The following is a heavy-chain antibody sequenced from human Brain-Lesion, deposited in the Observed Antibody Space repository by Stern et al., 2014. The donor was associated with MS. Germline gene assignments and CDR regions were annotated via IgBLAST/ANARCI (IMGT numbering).Heavy chain of an antibody. V-gene: IGHV4-61*02. Sequence: QVQLAESGPGLVKPSQTLSLSCTVSGGSISSGGYYWSWIRQPAGKGLEWIGRIFNSGRTSYNPSLQSRVTLSIAQAQNPFPLRLNSMTAADTAVYYCARGRVVPGFQYYATDVWGQGTTVIVSS. D-gene: IGHD2-2*01. CDR3: ARGRVVPGFQYYATDV. J-gene: IGHJ6*02. CDR2: IFNSGRT. CDR1: GGSISSGGYY.